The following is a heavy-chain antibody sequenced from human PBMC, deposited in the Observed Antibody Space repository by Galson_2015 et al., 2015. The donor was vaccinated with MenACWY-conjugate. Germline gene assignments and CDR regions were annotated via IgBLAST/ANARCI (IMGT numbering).Heavy chain of an antibody. CDR3: ARDRGNDAPIDY. D-gene: IGHD2-8*01. CDR1: GFTFSNYA. J-gene: IGHJ4*02. CDR2: VWHDGKSK. V-gene: IGHV3-33*08. Sequence: SLRLSCAASGFTFSNYAMSWVRQAPGRGLEWVAVVWHDGKSKSYAVSVKGRFTISRDNSQNTLHLQMNSLRAEDTAVYYCARDRGNDAPIDYWGQGALVTVSS.